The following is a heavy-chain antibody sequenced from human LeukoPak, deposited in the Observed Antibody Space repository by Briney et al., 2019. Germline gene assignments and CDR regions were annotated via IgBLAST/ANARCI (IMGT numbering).Heavy chain of an antibody. Sequence: PSETLSLTCAVSGYSISSGYYWGWIRQPPGKGLEWIGSIYHSGSTYYNPSLKSRVTISVDTSKNQFSLKLSSVTAADTAVYYCARDRRVWGNYREFDYWGQGTLVTVSS. V-gene: IGHV4-38-2*02. J-gene: IGHJ4*02. CDR2: IYHSGST. D-gene: IGHD3-16*02. CDR1: GYSISSGYY. CDR3: ARDRRVWGNYREFDY.